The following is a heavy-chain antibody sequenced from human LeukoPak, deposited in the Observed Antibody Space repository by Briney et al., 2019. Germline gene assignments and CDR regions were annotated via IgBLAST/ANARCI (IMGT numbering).Heavy chain of an antibody. V-gene: IGHV4-59*01. Sequence: PSETLSLTCTVSGGSISSYYWSWIPQPPGKGLEWIGYIYYSGSTNYNPSLKSRVTISVDTSKNQFSLKLSSVTAADTAVYYCARELYSSGWYAWFDPWGQGTLVTVSS. CDR3: ARELYSSGWYAWFDP. D-gene: IGHD6-19*01. J-gene: IGHJ5*02. CDR1: GGSISSYY. CDR2: IYYSGST.